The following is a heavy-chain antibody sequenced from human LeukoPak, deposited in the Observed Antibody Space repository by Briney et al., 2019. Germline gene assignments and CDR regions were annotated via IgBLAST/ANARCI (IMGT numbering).Heavy chain of an antibody. CDR3: ASPVL. D-gene: IGHD2-8*01. J-gene: IGHJ4*02. CDR2: ISYDGSNK. CDR1: GFTLSSYA. V-gene: IGHV3-30-3*01. Sequence: GGSLRLPCAASGFTLSSYAMHWVRQAPGKGLEWVAVISYDGSNKYYADSVKGRFTISRDNSKNTLYLQMNSLRAEDTAVYYCASPVLWGQGTLVTVSS.